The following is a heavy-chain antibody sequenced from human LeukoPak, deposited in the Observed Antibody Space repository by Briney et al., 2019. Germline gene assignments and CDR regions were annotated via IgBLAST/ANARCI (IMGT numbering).Heavy chain of an antibody. CDR1: GGSISSYY. V-gene: IGHV4-59*01. CDR3: ARWSQHYEVYMDV. J-gene: IGHJ6*03. D-gene: IGHD4-17*01. Sequence: SETLSLTCTVSGGSISSYYWSWIRQPPGKGLERIGYIYYSGSTNYNPSLKSRVTISVDTSKNRFSLKLSSVTAADTAVYYCARWSQHYEVYMDVWGKGTTVTVSS. CDR2: IYYSGST.